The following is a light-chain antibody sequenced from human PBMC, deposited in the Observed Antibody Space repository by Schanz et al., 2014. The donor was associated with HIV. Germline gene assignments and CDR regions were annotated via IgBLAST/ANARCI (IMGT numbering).Light chain of an antibody. V-gene: IGLV2-8*01. J-gene: IGLJ1*01. CDR2: EVN. CDR3: NSYSHSNTYV. CDR1: SSDVGGYHY. Sequence: QSALTQPPSASGSPGQSVTISCTGTSSDVGGYHYVSWYQQHPGKAPKLMIYEVNKRPSGVPDRFSGSKSGNTASLTVSGLQAEDEADYYCNSYSHSNTYVFGSGTKLTVL.